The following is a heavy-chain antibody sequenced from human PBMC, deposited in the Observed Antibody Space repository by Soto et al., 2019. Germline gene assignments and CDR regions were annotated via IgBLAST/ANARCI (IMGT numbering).Heavy chain of an antibody. CDR1: GGSFSGYY. J-gene: IGHJ6*03. Sequence: PSETLSLTCAVYGGSFSGYYWSWIRQPPGKGLEWIGEINHSGSTNYNPSLKSRVTISVDTSKNQFSLKLSSVTAADTAVYYCARIPLPAVTKTYYYYMDVWGKGTTVTVSS. CDR3: ARIPLPAVTKTYYYYMDV. V-gene: IGHV4-34*01. CDR2: INHSGST. D-gene: IGHD4-4*01.